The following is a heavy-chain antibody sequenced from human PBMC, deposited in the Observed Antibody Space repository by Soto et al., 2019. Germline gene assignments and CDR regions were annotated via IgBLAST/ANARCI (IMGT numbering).Heavy chain of an antibody. CDR3: ARHAWLEN. V-gene: IGHV3-53*02. CDR2: IYSGGNT. Sequence: EVQLVETGGGLIYPGGSLRLSCAASGFSVSGDTMNWVRQAPGKGLEWISAIYSGGNTNDAGSVKGRFTISRDTSKNRLYLQMNSLRVEDTAVYYCARHAWLENWGQGTLVTGAS. D-gene: IGHD3-9*01. CDR1: GFSVSGDT. J-gene: IGHJ4*02.